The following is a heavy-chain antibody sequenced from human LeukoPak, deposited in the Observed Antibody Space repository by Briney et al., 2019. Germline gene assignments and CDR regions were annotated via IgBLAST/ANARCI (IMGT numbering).Heavy chain of an antibody. CDR1: GFTFSIYS. CDR2: ISSSSDYI. J-gene: IGHJ6*03. Sequence: GGSLRLSCAASGFTFSIYSMNWVRQAPGKGLEWVSSISSSSDYIYYADSVKGRFSITRDNARNSLYLQMNSLRAEDTAVYYCARTPGERYCSGGSCYFHYYYMDVWGKGTTVTVS. V-gene: IGHV3-21*01. D-gene: IGHD2-15*01. CDR3: ARTPGERYCSGGSCYFHYYYMDV.